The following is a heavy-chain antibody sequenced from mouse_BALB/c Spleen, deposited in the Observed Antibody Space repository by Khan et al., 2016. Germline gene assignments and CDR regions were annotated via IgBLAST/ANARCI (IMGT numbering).Heavy chain of an antibody. CDR1: GYTFTSYW. Sequence: QVQLQQPGAELAKPGASVKMSCKASGYTFTSYWMHWVKQRPGQGLEWIGYINPSTGYTEYNQKFKDKATLTADKSSSTAYMQLSSLTSEDSAVYYCANWDDYWGQGTTLTVSS. CDR2: INPSTGYT. D-gene: IGHD4-1*01. CDR3: ANWDDY. J-gene: IGHJ2*01. V-gene: IGHV1-7*01.